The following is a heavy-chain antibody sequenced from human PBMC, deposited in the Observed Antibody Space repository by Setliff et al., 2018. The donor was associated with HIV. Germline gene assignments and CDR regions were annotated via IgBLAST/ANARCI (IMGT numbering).Heavy chain of an antibody. J-gene: IGHJ4*02. V-gene: IGHV3-21*01. CDR3: TPLHY. D-gene: IGHD2-15*01. CDR1: GFTFSSYW. Sequence: GGSLRLSCAASGFTFSSYWMHWVRQAPGKGLEWVSSISSSGSYIYYADSVKGRFTISRDHATSALYLQMTSLRPEDTAVYYCTPLHYWGQGTLVTVSS. CDR2: ISSSGSYI.